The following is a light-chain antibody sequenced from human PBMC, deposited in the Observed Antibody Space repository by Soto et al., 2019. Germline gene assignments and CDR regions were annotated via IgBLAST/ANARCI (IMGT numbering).Light chain of an antibody. CDR2: EVS. Sequence: QSALTQPASVSGSPGQSITISCTGTSSDVGSYNFVSWYQQHPGKAPQVLIYEVSKRPSGVSNRFSGSKSGNTASLTISGLQAEDEADYYCCSYVGDGVLFGGGTKVTVL. CDR1: SSDVGSYNF. V-gene: IGLV2-23*02. CDR3: CSYVGDGVL. J-gene: IGLJ2*01.